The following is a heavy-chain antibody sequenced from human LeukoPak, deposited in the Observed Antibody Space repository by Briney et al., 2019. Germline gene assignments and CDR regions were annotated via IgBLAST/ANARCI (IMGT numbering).Heavy chain of an antibody. CDR3: AKVRDNPAVAGYRYSPFYFDY. CDR1: GFTISSYA. V-gene: IGHV3-23*01. Sequence: GVSLSFYCAASGFTISSYAMGWVRPAPGKGLVWFFTTSGGGTSTSYAHSVKGPFTISRDNSKNTLYLQMNSLRAEDTAVYYCAKVRDNPAVAGYRYSPFYFDYWGQGTLVTVSS. D-gene: IGHD6-19*01. CDR2: TSGGGTST. J-gene: IGHJ4*02.